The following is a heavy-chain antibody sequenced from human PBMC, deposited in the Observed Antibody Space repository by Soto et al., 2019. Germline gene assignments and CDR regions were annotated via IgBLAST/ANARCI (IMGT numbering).Heavy chain of an antibody. CDR1: GGTFSSYA. CDR3: ARGLYYYDSSGSYDAFDI. D-gene: IGHD3-22*01. CDR2: IIPIFGTA. Sequence: GASVKVSCKASGGTFSSYAISWVRQAPGQGLEWMGGIIPIFGTANYAQKFQGRVTITADESTSTAYMELSSLRSEDTAVYYCARGLYYYDSSGSYDAFDIWGQGTMVTVS. J-gene: IGHJ3*02. V-gene: IGHV1-69*13.